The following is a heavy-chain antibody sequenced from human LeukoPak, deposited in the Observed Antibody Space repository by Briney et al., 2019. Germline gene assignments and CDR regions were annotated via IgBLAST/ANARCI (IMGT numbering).Heavy chain of an antibody. CDR2: INHSGST. D-gene: IGHD3-22*01. Sequence: SETLSFTCAVYGGSFSGYYWSWICQPPGKGLEWIGEINHSGSTNYNPSLKSRVTISVDTSKNQFSLKLSSVTAADTAVYYCASGALSGYYFGYWGQGTLVTVSS. CDR3: ASGALSGYYFGY. J-gene: IGHJ4*02. CDR1: GGSFSGYY. V-gene: IGHV4-34*01.